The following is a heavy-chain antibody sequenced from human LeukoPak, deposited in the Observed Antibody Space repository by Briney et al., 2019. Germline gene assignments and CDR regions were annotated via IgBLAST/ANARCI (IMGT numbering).Heavy chain of an antibody. Sequence: ASVKVSCKASGYTFTSYYMHWVRQAPGQGLEWMGIINPSGGSTSYAQKFQGRVTMTRDTSTSTVYMELSSLRSEDTAVYYCARDTGNTLGYYYYMDVWGKGTTVTVSS. D-gene: IGHD1-7*01. J-gene: IGHJ6*03. CDR3: ARDTGNTLGYYYYMDV. CDR2: INPSGGST. V-gene: IGHV1-46*01. CDR1: GYTFTSYY.